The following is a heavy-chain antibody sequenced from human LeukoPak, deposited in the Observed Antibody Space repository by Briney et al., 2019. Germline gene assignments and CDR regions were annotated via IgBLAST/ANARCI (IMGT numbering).Heavy chain of an antibody. CDR2: IIPIFGIA. V-gene: IGHV1-69*04. D-gene: IGHD2-15*01. Sequence: SVKVSCKASGGTFSSYAISWVRQAPGQGLEWMGRIIPIFGIANYAQKLQGRVTMTTDTSTSTAYMELRSLRSDDTAVYYCARQVSGWDYWGQGTLVTVSS. CDR1: GGTFSSYA. CDR3: ARQVSGWDY. J-gene: IGHJ4*02.